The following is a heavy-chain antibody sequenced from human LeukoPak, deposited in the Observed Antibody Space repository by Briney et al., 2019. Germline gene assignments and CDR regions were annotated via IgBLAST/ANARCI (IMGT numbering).Heavy chain of an antibody. CDR2: IYSGGST. CDR1: GFTVSSNY. V-gene: IGHV3-53*01. J-gene: IGHJ3*02. CDR3: AKESGELSFDI. D-gene: IGHD3-10*01. Sequence: GGSLRLSCAASGFTVSSNYMSWVRQAPGKGLEWVSVIYSGGSTYYADSVKGRFTISRDNSKNTLYLQMNSLRAEDTAVYYYAKESGELSFDIWGQGTMVTVSS.